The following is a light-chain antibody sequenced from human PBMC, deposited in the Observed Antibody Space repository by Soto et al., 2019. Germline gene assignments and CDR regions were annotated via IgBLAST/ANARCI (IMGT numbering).Light chain of an antibody. J-gene: IGLJ2*01. CDR1: KNDIGVYDF. Sequence: QSALTQPPSASGSPGQSVTISCTGTKNDIGVYDFVSWYQHHPGKAPRLIIYEVVQRPSGVPDRFSGSKSGNTASLTISGLQAEDEADYFCSSYTSSSTHVIFGGGTQLTVL. V-gene: IGLV2-18*02. CDR3: SSYTSSSTHVI. CDR2: EVV.